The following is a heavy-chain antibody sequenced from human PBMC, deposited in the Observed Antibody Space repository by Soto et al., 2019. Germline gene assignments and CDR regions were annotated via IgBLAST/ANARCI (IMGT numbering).Heavy chain of an antibody. Sequence: GGSLRLSCSASGFTFSSYDIHWVRQAPGKGLEYVSSISSDGSTYYAVSVKGRFTISRDNSRNTLYLRMSSLRAEDTAVYYCVKPPGYYYDSTNYYSVWGQGPLVTVYS. CDR1: GFTFSSYD. CDR2: ISSDGST. D-gene: IGHD3-22*01. CDR3: VKPPGYYYDSTNYYSV. J-gene: IGHJ4*02. V-gene: IGHV3-64D*06.